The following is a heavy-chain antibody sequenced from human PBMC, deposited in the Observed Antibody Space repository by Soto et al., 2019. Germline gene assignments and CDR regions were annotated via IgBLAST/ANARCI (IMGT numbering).Heavy chain of an antibody. CDR2: IYYSGST. J-gene: IGHJ6*02. Sequence: HVQLQESGPGLVKPSQTLSLTCTVSGGSISSGGYYWTWIRQHPGKGRELIGYIYYSGSTYYNPSLKSRVTMSVDTSKIQFSLKLSSVTAADTAGYYCARVCGGDCHYGMDVWGQGTTVTVSS. D-gene: IGHD2-21*02. CDR1: GGSISSGGYY. CDR3: ARVCGGDCHYGMDV. V-gene: IGHV4-31*03.